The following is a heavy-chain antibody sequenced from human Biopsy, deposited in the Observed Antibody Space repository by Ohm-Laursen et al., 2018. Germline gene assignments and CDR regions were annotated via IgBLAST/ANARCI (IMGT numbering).Heavy chain of an antibody. V-gene: IGHV4-31*03. J-gene: IGHJ2*01. CDR1: GASVKTSGYF. Sequence: TLSLTCSVSGASVKTSGYFWAWIRQRPGKGLEWIGYISYNERTHYNPSLTSRLAISFDTSNNRISLQLRSVSAADTAVYYCVREPKTGTAEAWYFDLWGRGTLVTVSS. CDR3: VREPKTGTAEAWYFDL. CDR2: ISYNERT. D-gene: IGHD3-9*01.